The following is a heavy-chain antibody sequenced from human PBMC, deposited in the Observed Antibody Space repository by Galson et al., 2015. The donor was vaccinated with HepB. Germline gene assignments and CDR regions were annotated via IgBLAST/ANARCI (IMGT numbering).Heavy chain of an antibody. CDR1: GYTLTELS. CDR2: FDPEDGET. CDR3: ATTHPAWEGYSGSYYYFDY. V-gene: IGHV1-24*01. J-gene: IGHJ4*02. D-gene: IGHD1-26*01. Sequence: SVKVSCKVSGYTLTELSMHWVRQAPGKGLEWMGGFDPEDGETIYAQKFQGRVTMTEDTSTDTAYMELSSLRSEDTAVYYCATTHPAWEGYSGSYYYFDYWGQGTLVTVSS.